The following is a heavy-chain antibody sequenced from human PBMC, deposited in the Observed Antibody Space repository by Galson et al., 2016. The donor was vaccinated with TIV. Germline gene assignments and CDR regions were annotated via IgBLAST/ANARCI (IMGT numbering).Heavy chain of an antibody. CDR1: GFTFSAYA. J-gene: IGHJ4*02. D-gene: IGHD2/OR15-2a*01. V-gene: IGHV3-21*01. Sequence: SLRLSCAAFGFTFSAYAMHWVRQAPGKGLEWVSTISSSGRFVYYADSLKGRFTISRDSATSSLHLQMNSLRAEDPGIYYCARVRGDGEYSYGAFVYWGQGTLVTVSS. CDR2: ISSSGRFV. CDR3: ARVRGDGEYSYGAFVY.